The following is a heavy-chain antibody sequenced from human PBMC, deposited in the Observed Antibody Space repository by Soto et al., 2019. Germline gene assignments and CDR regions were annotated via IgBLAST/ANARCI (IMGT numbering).Heavy chain of an antibody. J-gene: IGHJ4*02. CDR2: IHHSGST. D-gene: IGHD6-19*01. CDR3: XRVXRXSVWPTFDY. Sequence: QVQLQESGPGLVKPSGTLSLTCSVSGGSMSSSNWWSWVRQPPGKGLEWIGEIHHSGSTNYSPSLKSRVTMSVDSFKNQFSLKLSSMAAADTAVYYCXRVXRXSVWPTFDYWGQGTLVTVSS. V-gene: IGHV4-4*02. CDR1: GGSMSSSNW.